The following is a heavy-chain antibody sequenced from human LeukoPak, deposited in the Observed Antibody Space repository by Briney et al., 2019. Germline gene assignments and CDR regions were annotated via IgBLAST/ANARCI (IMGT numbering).Heavy chain of an antibody. CDR1: GGSISSYY. CDR3: ARADVDTAMVYFDY. J-gene: IGHJ4*02. D-gene: IGHD5-18*01. V-gene: IGHV4-59*01. Sequence: SETLSLTCTVAGGSISSYYWSLIRQPPGKVLEWIGYIYYGGSTNYNPSLKSRVTISVDTSKNQFSLKLSSVTAADTAVYYCARADVDTAMVYFDYWGQGTLVTVSS. CDR2: IYYGGST.